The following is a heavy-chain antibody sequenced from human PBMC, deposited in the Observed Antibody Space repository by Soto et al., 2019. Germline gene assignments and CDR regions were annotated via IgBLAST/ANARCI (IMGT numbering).Heavy chain of an antibody. Sequence: GGSLRLSCAASGFTFTSYTMNWVRQAPGKGLEWVSSISSSSDYIYYADSMKGRVTISRDNAKNSLSLDMNSLTGEDTAVYYCARARVYATGPLDFWGPGTLVTVPS. J-gene: IGHJ4*02. CDR3: ARARVYATGPLDF. V-gene: IGHV3-21*06. D-gene: IGHD6-13*01. CDR1: GFTFTSYT. CDR2: ISSSSDYI.